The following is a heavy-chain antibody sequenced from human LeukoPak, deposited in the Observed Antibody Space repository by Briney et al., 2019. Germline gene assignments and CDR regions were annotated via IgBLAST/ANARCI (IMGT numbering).Heavy chain of an antibody. CDR3: ARTGWSSSWYDY. CDR2: ISSSGSTI. Sequence: PGGSLRLSCAASGFAFSDYYMSWIRQAPGKGLEWVSYISSSGSTIYYADSVKGRFTISRDNAKNSLYLQMTSLRAEDTAVYYCARTGWSSSWYDYWGQGTLVTVSS. CDR1: GFAFSDYY. J-gene: IGHJ4*02. D-gene: IGHD6-13*01. V-gene: IGHV3-11*04.